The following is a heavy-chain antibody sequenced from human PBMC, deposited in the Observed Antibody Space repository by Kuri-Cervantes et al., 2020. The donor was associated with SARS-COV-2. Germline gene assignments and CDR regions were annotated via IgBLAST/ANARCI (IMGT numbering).Heavy chain of an antibody. D-gene: IGHD5-18*01. CDR1: GGSISSYY. Sequence: SETLSLTCTVSGGSISSYYWGWIRQPPGKGLEWIGSIYYSGSTYYNPSLKSRVTISVDTSKNQFSLKLSSVTAADTAVYYCARMVHTAMPTGDWFDPWGQGTLVTVSS. CDR3: ARMVHTAMPTGDWFDP. V-gene: IGHV4-39*01. CDR2: IYYSGST. J-gene: IGHJ5*02.